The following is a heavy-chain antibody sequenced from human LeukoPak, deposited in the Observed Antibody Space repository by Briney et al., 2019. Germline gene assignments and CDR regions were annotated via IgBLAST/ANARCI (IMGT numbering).Heavy chain of an antibody. CDR1: GVTFRSYW. CDR3: ATHGSAHYYMDV. CDR2: ISGSGSGT. D-gene: IGHD2-2*03. Sequence: PGGALRLSCAASGVTFRSYWMSWVRQAPGKGLEWVSGISGSGSGTYYADSVKGRCTISRDNSKNTLHLQMNSLRAEDTAVYYCATHGSAHYYMDVWGKGTTVTIS. J-gene: IGHJ6*03. V-gene: IGHV3-23*01.